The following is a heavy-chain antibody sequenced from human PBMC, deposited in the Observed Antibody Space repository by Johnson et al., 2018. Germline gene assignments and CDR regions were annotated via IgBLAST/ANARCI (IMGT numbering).Heavy chain of an antibody. CDR1: GFTFSSYG. CDR2: ISYDGSNK. J-gene: IGHJ6*03. CDR3: AKDQVGRYYYGSGSYYMDV. D-gene: IGHD3-10*01. Sequence: QVQLGESGGGVVQPRRSLRLSCAASGFTFSSYGMHWVRQAPGKGLEWVAVISYDGSNKYYADSVKGRFTISRDNSKNTLYLQMNSRRAEDTAVYYCAKDQVGRYYYGSGSYYMDVWGKGTTVTVSS. V-gene: IGHV3-30*18.